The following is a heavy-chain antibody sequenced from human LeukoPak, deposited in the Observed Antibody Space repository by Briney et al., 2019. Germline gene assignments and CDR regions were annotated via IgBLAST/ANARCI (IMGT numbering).Heavy chain of an antibody. CDR2: IYYSGST. CDR1: GGSISSYY. Sequence: SETLSLTCTVSGGSISSYYWSWIRQPPGKGLEWIGYIYYSGSTNYNPSLKSRVTISVDTSKNQFSLKLSSVTAADTAVYYCARESGGWFGELLGYLDYWGQGTLVTVSS. J-gene: IGHJ4*02. CDR3: ARESGGWFGELLGYLDY. V-gene: IGHV4-59*01. D-gene: IGHD3-10*01.